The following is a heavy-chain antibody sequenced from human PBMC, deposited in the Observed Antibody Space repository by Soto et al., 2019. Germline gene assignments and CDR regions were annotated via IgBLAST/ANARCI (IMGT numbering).Heavy chain of an antibody. CDR3: ARSGYCGGDCYIRV. D-gene: IGHD2-21*02. J-gene: IGHJ4*02. CDR2: IYYSGST. V-gene: IGHV4-39*01. CDR1: GGSISSSSYY. Sequence: SETLSLTCTVSGGSISSSSYYWGWIRQPPGKGLEWIGSIYYSGSTYYNPSLKSRVTISVDTSKNQFSLKLSSVTAADTAVYYCARSGYCGGDCYIRVWGQGTLVTVSS.